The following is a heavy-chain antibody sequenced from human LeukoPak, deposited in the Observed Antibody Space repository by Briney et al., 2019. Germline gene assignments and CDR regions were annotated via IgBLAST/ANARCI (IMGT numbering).Heavy chain of an antibody. CDR3: AKDAVAPGSGGDFFDC. D-gene: IGHD3-10*01. CDR1: GFTFSSYA. V-gene: IGHV3-23*01. J-gene: IGHJ4*02. CDR2: ITRSGST. Sequence: GGSLRLSCAASGFTFSSYAMSWVRQAPGKGLEWVSVITRSGSTYYADSVKGRFTISRDNSKNTLYLQMNSLRAEDTAVYSCAKDAVAPGSGGDFFDCWGQGTLVTVSS.